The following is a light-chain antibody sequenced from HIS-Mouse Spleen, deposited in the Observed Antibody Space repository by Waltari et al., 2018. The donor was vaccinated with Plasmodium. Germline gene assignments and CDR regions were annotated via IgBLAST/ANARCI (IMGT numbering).Light chain of an antibody. Sequence: EIVLTQSPATLSLPPGERATLSCRASQSVSSYLAWYQQKPRQAPRLLIYDASNRATGIPARFSGSGSGTDFTLTISSLEPEDFAVYYCQQRSNWLTFGGGTKVEIK. V-gene: IGKV3-11*01. CDR3: QQRSNWLT. J-gene: IGKJ4*01. CDR1: QSVSSY. CDR2: DAS.